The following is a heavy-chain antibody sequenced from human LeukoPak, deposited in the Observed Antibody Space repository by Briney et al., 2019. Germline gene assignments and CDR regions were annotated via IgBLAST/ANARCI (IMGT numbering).Heavy chain of an antibody. J-gene: IGHJ4*02. D-gene: IGHD1-26*01. CDR1: GFTFSSCA. CDR3: ARIVFGADYFDY. CDR2: ISASGGGT. V-gene: IGHV3-23*01. Sequence: PGGSLRLSCADSGFTFSSCAMSWVRQAPGKGLEWVSAISASGGGTYYANSVKGRSTVSRDNSKNTLYLQMNSLRVEDTAVYYCARIVFGADYFDYWGQGTLVTVSS.